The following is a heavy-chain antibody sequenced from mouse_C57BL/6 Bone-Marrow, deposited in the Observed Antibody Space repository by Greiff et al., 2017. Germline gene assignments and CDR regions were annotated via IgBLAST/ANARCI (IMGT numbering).Heavy chain of an antibody. CDR1: GYTFTDYY. D-gene: IGHD2-10*01. Sequence: QVQLKESGPELVKPGASVKISCKASGYTFTDYYINWVQQRPGQGLEWIGWLFPGSGSTYYNEKFKGKATLTVDKSSSTAYMLLRSLTSEDSAVYFCASSYYGNWFAYWGQGTLVSVSA. V-gene: IGHV1-75*01. J-gene: IGHJ3*01. CDR3: ASSYYGNWFAY. CDR2: LFPGSGST.